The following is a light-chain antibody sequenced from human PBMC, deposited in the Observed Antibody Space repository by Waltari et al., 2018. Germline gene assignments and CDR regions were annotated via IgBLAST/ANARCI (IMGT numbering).Light chain of an antibody. V-gene: IGKV3-15*01. Sequence: EIVMTQSTATLSVSPGERATLPCRASQSVSSNLAWYQQKPGQAPSLLIYGASTRATGIPARFSGSGSGTEFTLTISSLQSEDFAVYYCQQYNNWPPLTFGGGTKVEIK. J-gene: IGKJ4*01. CDR2: GAS. CDR1: QSVSSN. CDR3: QQYNNWPPLT.